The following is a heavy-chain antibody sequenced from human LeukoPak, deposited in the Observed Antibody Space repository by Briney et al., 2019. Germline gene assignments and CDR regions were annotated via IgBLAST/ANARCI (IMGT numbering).Heavy chain of an antibody. D-gene: IGHD4-17*01. CDR3: ARQRGLHDYGDYGGRNWFDP. J-gene: IGHJ5*02. Sequence: PSETLSLTCTVSGGSISSYYWSWIRQPPGKGLEWIGYIYYSGSTNYNPSLKSRVTISVDASKNQFSLKLSSVTAADTAVYYCARQRGLHDYGDYGGRNWFDPWGQGTLVTVSS. CDR2: IYYSGST. V-gene: IGHV4-59*01. CDR1: GGSISSYY.